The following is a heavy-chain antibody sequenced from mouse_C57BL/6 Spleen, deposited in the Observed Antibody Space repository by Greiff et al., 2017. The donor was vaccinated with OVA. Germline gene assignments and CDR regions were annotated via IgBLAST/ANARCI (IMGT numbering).Heavy chain of an antibody. V-gene: IGHV1-63*01. Sequence: QVQLKESGAELVRPGTSVKMSCKASGYTFTNYWIGWAKQRPGHGLEWIGDIYPGGGYTNYNEKFKGKATLTADKSSSTAYMQFSSLTSEDSAIYYCARGDYFDYWGQGTTLTVSS. CDR3: ARGDYFDY. CDR2: IYPGGGYT. CDR1: GYTFTNYW. J-gene: IGHJ2*01.